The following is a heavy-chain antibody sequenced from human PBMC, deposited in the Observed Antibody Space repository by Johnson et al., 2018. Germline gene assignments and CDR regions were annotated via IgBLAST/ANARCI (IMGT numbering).Heavy chain of an antibody. D-gene: IGHD3-3*01. CDR2: ISQDGRYK. J-gene: IGHJ6*04. CDR3: ATGGYRRSGPPDV. V-gene: IGHV3-30*03. CDR1: ELTFSSYE. Sequence: QVQLVESGGGVVQPQRSLRLSCAASELTFSSYEMHWVRQAPGKGLEWMAVISQDGRYKYYADSVKGRITISRDNSKKTLYVQMNSLRPEDTAVYYCATGGYRRSGPPDVWGKGTTVTVSS.